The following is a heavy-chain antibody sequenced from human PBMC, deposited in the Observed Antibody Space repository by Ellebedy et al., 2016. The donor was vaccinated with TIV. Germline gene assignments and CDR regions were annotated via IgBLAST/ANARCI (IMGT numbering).Heavy chain of an antibody. CDR1: GFDFNINA. V-gene: IGHV3-23*01. J-gene: IGHJ4*02. Sequence: GESLKISCAASGFDFNINAMSWVRQAPGKGLEWVSSIRAIDGRIDYADSVGGRFTTYRDNSKNTLFLQMNSLRVEDTAMYYCAKDLVAGRTVRVTEKMDYWGQGTLVTVSS. CDR3: AKDLVAGRTVRVTEKMDY. CDR2: IRAIDGRI. D-gene: IGHD3-10*01.